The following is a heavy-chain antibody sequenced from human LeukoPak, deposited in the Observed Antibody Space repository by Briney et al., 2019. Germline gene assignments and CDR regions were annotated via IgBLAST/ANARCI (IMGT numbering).Heavy chain of an antibody. CDR1: GFTFSTYR. Sequence: NPGGSLRLSCAASGFTFSTYRMNWVRQAPGKGLEWVSSISSGSSYIYYADSVKGRFTISRDNTKNSLYLQMNSLRAEDTAVYYRARDSVEDYASGDYWGQGTLVTVSS. V-gene: IGHV3-21*01. CDR2: ISSGSSYI. J-gene: IGHJ4*02. D-gene: IGHD4-17*01. CDR3: ARDSVEDYASGDY.